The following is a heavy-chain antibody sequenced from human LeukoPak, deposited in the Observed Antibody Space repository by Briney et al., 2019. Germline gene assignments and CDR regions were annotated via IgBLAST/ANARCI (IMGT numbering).Heavy chain of an antibody. J-gene: IGHJ5*02. CDR3: ARGNLPNYDFWSGYYQDNWFDP. V-gene: IGHV4-61*02. Sequence: PSETLSLTCTVSGGSISSGSYYWSWIRQPAGKGLEWIGRIYTSGSTNYNPSLKSRVTISVDTSKNQFSLKLSSVTAADTAVYYCARGNLPNYDFWSGYYQDNWFDPWGQGTLVTVSS. D-gene: IGHD3-3*01. CDR1: GGSISSGSYY. CDR2: IYTSGST.